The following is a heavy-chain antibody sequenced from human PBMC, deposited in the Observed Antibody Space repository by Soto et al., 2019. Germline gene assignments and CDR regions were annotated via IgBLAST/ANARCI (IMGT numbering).Heavy chain of an antibody. D-gene: IGHD1-26*01. CDR2: ISAYNGNT. CDR3: ARDVVGATGGYYYYGMDV. CDR1: GYTFTSYG. J-gene: IGHJ6*02. Sequence: ASVKVSCKASGYTFTSYGISWVRQAPGQGLEWMGWISAYNGNTNYAQKLQGRVTMTTDTSTSTAYMELRSLRSDDTAVYYCARDVVGATGGYYYYGMDVWGQGTAVTVSS. V-gene: IGHV1-18*04.